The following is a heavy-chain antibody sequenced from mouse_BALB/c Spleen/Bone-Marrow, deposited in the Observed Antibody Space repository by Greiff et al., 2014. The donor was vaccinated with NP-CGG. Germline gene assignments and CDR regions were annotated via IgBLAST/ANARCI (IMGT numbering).Heavy chain of an antibody. V-gene: IGHV5-17*02. J-gene: IGHJ4*01. CDR3: AAITTVVARYAMDY. CDR1: GFTFSSFG. CDR2: ISSGSSTI. Sequence: EVQGVESGGGLVQPGGSRKLSCAASGFTFSSFGMHRVRQAPEKGLEWVAYISSGSSTIYYADTVKGRFTISRDNPKNTLFLQMTSLRSEDTAMYYCAAITTVVARYAMDYWGQGTSVTVSS. D-gene: IGHD1-1*01.